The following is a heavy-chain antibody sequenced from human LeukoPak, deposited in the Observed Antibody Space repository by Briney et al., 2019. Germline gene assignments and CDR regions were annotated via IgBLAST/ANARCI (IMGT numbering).Heavy chain of an antibody. Sequence: PGGSLRLSCAASGFTFSSHGMHWVRQAPGKGLEWVAVIWYDGSKRYYADSVKGRFTISRDNSKNTLYLQMNSLRAEDTAVYYCAKDVHLVYSSSWYLAWGQGTMVTVAS. CDR1: GFTFSSHG. J-gene: IGHJ3*01. D-gene: IGHD6-13*01. CDR2: IWYDGSKR. V-gene: IGHV3-33*06. CDR3: AKDVHLVYSSSWYLA.